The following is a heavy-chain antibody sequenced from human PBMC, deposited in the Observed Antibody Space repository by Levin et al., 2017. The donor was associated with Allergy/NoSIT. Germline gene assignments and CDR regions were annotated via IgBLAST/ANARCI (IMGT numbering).Heavy chain of an antibody. J-gene: IGHJ5*02. V-gene: IGHV3-11*05. Sequence: GESLKISCAASGFTFSDYYMSWVRQAPGKGLEWVSYISSSSTYTNYADSVKGRFTISRDNAKNSLYLQMNSLRAEDTAVYYCAREGGGKFTTPPSLTHDPWGQGTLVTVSS. CDR1: GFTFSDYY. CDR2: ISSSSTYT. CDR3: AREGGGKFTTPPSLTHDP. D-gene: IGHD1-26*01.